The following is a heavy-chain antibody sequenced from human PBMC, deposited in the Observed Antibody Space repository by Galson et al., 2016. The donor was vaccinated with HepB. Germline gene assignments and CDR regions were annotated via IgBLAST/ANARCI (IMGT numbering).Heavy chain of an antibody. J-gene: IGHJ4*02. Sequence: SVKVSCKASGDIFGSYAFSWVRQAPGQGLEWMGGITPVSGTTNYAQKFQGRVTIIADAPTHTVHMELSGLRSEDTAVYYCTRDVYSSGWYGGDYWGQGTLVPVSS. V-gene: IGHV1-69*13. CDR3: TRDVYSSGWYGGDY. D-gene: IGHD6-19*01. CDR1: GDIFGSYA. CDR2: ITPVSGTT.